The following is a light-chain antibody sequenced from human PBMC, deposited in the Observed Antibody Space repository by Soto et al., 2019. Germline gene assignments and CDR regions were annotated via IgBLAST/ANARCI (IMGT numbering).Light chain of an antibody. CDR1: SSDVGGYNS. CDR2: EVT. Sequence: QSALTQPASVSGSPGQSITISCTGASSDVGGYNSVSWYQQHPGKAPKLVIYEVTNRPSGISNRFSGSKSGNTASLTISGLQAADEADYYCSSNTSSSTRVFGPGTKVTVL. V-gene: IGLV2-14*01. J-gene: IGLJ1*01. CDR3: SSNTSSSTRV.